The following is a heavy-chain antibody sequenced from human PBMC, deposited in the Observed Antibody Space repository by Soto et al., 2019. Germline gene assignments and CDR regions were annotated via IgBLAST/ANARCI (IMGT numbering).Heavy chain of an antibody. CDR1: GFTISSYA. Sequence: RHSCAAAGFTISSYAMSRVRQTPGKGLEWVSAISGSGGSTYYADSVKGRFTISRDNSKNTLYLQMNSLRAEDTAVYYCAKVGGYCSSTSCVHYYMDFWGKGTTVPVSS. D-gene: IGHD2-2*03. V-gene: IGHV3-23*01. CDR3: AKVGGYCSSTSCVHYYMDF. J-gene: IGHJ6*03. CDR2: ISGSGGST.